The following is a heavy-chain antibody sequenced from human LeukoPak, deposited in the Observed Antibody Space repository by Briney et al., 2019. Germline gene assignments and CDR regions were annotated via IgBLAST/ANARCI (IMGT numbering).Heavy chain of an antibody. CDR3: ARAHYDFWSGYYKAPLLFDY. CDR1: GDSISSGSHY. Sequence: SETLSLTCTVSGDSISSGSHYWGWIRQPPGKGLEWIGSISYSGSTYYNPSLKSRVTISVDTSKNQFSLKLSSVTAADTAVYYCARAHYDFWSGYYKAPLLFDYWGQGTLVTVSS. CDR2: ISYSGST. D-gene: IGHD3-3*01. J-gene: IGHJ4*02. V-gene: IGHV4-39*01.